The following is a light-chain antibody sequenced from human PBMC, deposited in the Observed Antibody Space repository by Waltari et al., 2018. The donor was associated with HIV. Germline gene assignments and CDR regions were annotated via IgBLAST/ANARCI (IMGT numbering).Light chain of an antibody. J-gene: IGKJ4*01. Sequence: EIVMTQSPATVSVSPGERATLSCRASQSVSSNVAWYQQKPGQAPRLLIYGASTRATGIPAKFSGSGSGTNFSLTISGLQEDDVAIYYCQQYYSLPPTFGGGTRVERK. V-gene: IGKV3-15*01. CDR3: QQYYSLPPT. CDR2: GAS. CDR1: QSVSSN.